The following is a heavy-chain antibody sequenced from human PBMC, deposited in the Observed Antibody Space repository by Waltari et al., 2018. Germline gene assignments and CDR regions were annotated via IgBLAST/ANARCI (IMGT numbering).Heavy chain of an antibody. CDR2: INPGDSDT. CDR1: GYSFTSYW. CDR3: ARHLELELSLGGSWFDP. D-gene: IGHD1-7*01. V-gene: IGHV5-51*01. J-gene: IGHJ5*02. Sequence: EVQLVQSGAEVKKPGESLKISCKGSGYSFTSYWIGWVRQMPGKGLEWMGIINPGDSDTGYSPSVQAKVTISADKSISTAYLQWSSLKASDTAMYYCARHLELELSLGGSWFDPWGQGTLVIVSS.